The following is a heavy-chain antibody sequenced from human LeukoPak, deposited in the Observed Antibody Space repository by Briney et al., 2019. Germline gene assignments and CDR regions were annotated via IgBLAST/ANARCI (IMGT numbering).Heavy chain of an antibody. Sequence: GGSLRLSCAASGFTFSSYEMNWVRQAPGKGLAWVSYISSSGSTIYYADSVKGRFTISSDNAKNSLYLQMNSLRAEDTAVYYCARVGAAADVDYWGQGTLVTVSS. J-gene: IGHJ4*02. V-gene: IGHV3-48*03. CDR1: GFTFSSYE. CDR2: ISSSGSTI. CDR3: ARVGAAADVDY. D-gene: IGHD6-13*01.